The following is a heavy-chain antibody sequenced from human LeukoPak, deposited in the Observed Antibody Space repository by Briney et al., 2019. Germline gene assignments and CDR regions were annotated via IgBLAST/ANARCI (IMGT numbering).Heavy chain of an antibody. CDR3: TREDQYSGYENFDY. Sequence: GGSLRLSCTASGFTFGDYAMSWVRQAPGKGLEWVGFIRSKAYGGTTEYAASVKGRFTISRDDSKSIAYLQMNSLKTEDTAVYYCTREDQYSGYENFDYWGQGTLVTVSS. CDR2: IRSKAYGGTT. CDR1: GFTFGDYA. J-gene: IGHJ4*02. D-gene: IGHD5-12*01. V-gene: IGHV3-49*04.